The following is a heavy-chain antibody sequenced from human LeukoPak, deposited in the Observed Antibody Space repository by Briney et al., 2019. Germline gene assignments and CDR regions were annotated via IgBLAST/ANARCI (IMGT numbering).Heavy chain of an antibody. CDR3: ARDRGGLGYCSSTSCYDLDY. CDR1: GYTFTSYA. V-gene: IGHV7-4-1*02. Sequence: GASVKVSCKASGYTFTSYAMNWVRQAPGQGLEWMGWINTNTGNPTYAQGFTGRFVFSLDTSVSTAYLQISSLKAEDTAVYYCARDRGGLGYCSSTSCYDLDYWGQGTLVTVPS. J-gene: IGHJ4*02. CDR2: INTNTGNP. D-gene: IGHD2-2*01.